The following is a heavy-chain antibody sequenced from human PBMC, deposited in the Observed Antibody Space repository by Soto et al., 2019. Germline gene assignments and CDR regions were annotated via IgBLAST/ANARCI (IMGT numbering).Heavy chain of an antibody. CDR1: GFTFSSYA. Sequence: PGGSLRLSCAASGFTFSSYAMSWVRQAPGKGLEWVSAISGSGGSTYYADSVKGRFTISRDNSKNTLYLQMNSLRAEDTAVYYCAKSKGAFWSGYGHRLSGGQGTLVTVS. D-gene: IGHD3-3*01. CDR3: AKSKGAFWSGYGHRLS. V-gene: IGHV3-23*01. CDR2: ISGSGGST. J-gene: IGHJ1*01.